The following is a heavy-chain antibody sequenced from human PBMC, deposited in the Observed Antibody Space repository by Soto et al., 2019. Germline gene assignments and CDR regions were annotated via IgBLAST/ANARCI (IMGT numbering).Heavy chain of an antibody. J-gene: IGHJ4*02. CDR3: AIMRCGDDCYFDY. Sequence: EVQLVESGGGLVQPGGSLRLSCAASGLAFSSYGMNWVRQAPGKGLEWVSYISPSSSTIYYADSVKGRFTISRANAKNSLYLKINSLRNEDTAVYYCAIMRCGDDCYFDYWGQGTLVTVSS. V-gene: IGHV3-48*02. CDR2: ISPSSSTI. D-gene: IGHD2-21*02. CDR1: GLAFSSYG.